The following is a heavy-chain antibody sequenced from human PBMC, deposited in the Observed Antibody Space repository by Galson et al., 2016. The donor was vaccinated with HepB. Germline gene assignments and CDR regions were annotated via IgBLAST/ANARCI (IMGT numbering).Heavy chain of an antibody. V-gene: IGHV4-39*01. Sequence: ETLSLTCTVSGDSISSSSYYWGWIRQPPGKGLEWIGSFYSRGNTFHNPSRKSRVTLSIDTSTNQFSLNLNSVTAAEPAVYYCARHGPVTTHFYWGQGTLVTVSS. CDR2: FYSRGNT. CDR1: GDSISSSSYY. CDR3: ARHGPVTTHFY. J-gene: IGHJ4*02. D-gene: IGHD4-11*01.